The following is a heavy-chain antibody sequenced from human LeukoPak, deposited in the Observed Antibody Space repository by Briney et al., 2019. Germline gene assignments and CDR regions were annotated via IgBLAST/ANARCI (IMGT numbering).Heavy chain of an antibody. Sequence: GRSLRLSCAPSGFTFDDYAMHWVRQAPGKGLEWVSGISWNSENIGYADSVKGRFTISRDNAKNSLYLQMNSLRAEDTAVYYCARDMGRWALDYWGQGTLVTVSS. V-gene: IGHV3-9*01. CDR1: GFTFDDYA. CDR2: ISWNSENI. CDR3: ARDMGRWALDY. J-gene: IGHJ4*02. D-gene: IGHD3-16*01.